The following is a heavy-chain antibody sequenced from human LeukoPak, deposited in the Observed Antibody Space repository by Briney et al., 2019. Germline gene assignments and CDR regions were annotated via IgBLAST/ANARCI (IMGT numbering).Heavy chain of an antibody. CDR2: ISRSGSTK. V-gene: IGHV3-11*01. J-gene: IGHJ6*03. CDR1: GLSISSSSYY. CDR3: ARVLRYCSGGNCYSGGLGYMDV. D-gene: IGHD2-15*01. Sequence: LSLTCTVSGLSISSSSYYWGWIRQPPGKGLEWVSSISRSGSTKYYADSVKGRFTISRDNAKNSLFLQMNSLRAEDTAVYYCARVLRYCSGGNCYSGGLGYMDVWGKGTTVTISS.